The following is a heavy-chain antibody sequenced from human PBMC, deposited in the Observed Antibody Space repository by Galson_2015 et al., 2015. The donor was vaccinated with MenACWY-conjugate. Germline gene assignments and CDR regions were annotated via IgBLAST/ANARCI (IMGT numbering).Heavy chain of an antibody. Sequence: SLRLSCAASGFIFDDYGMSWVRQAPGKGLEWVSGINWNGGSTGYADSVKGRFTISRDNAKNSLYLQMNSLRAEDTALYYCARGDYYDSRVVDYWGQGTLVTVSS. CDR2: INWNGGST. CDR3: ARGDYYDSRVVDY. CDR1: GFIFDDYG. V-gene: IGHV3-20*04. D-gene: IGHD3-22*01. J-gene: IGHJ4*02.